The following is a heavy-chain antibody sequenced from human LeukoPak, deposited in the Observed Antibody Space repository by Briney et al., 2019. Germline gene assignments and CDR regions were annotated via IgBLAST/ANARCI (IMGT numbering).Heavy chain of an antibody. CDR3: AKTTTGYSSGRFPGWPVDY. CDR2: SGHSDGTT. J-gene: IGHJ4*02. Sequence: GGSLRLSCAASGFTFSSYAMNWVRQAPGKGLEWVSSGHSDGTTYYADSVKGRFTISRDNSKNTVYLQMNSLRAEDTAVYYCAKTTTGYSSGRFPGWPVDYWGQGTLVTVSS. CDR1: GFTFSSYA. V-gene: IGHV3-23*01. D-gene: IGHD6-19*01.